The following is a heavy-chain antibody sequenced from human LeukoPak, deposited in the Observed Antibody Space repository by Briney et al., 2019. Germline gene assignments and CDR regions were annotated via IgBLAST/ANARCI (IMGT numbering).Heavy chain of an antibody. CDR1: VFTFSSYS. D-gene: IGHD3-22*01. Sequence: AGGSLRLSCAASVFTFSSYSMNWVRQAPGKGLEWVSSISSSSSYIYYADSVKGRFTISRDNAKNSLYLQMNSLRAEDTAVYYCARVRNYYDSSGYYFPPRDAFDIWGQGTMVTVSS. V-gene: IGHV3-21*01. CDR2: ISSSSSYI. CDR3: ARVRNYYDSSGYYFPPRDAFDI. J-gene: IGHJ3*02.